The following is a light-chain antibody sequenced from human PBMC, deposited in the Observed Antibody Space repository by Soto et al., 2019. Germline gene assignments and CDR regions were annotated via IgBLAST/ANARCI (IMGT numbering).Light chain of an antibody. Sequence: EIVMTQSPATLSVSPGERATLSCRASQSVSSNLAWYLQQPGQAPRLLIFGASTRATGIPARFSGSGSGTEFTLTISSLQSEDFAVYYCQQYNNWPPTFGQGTKVDIK. CDR1: QSVSSN. CDR2: GAS. J-gene: IGKJ1*01. CDR3: QQYNNWPPT. V-gene: IGKV3-15*01.